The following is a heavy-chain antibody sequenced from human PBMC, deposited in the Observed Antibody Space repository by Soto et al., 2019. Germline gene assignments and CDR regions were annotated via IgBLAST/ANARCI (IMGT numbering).Heavy chain of an antibody. J-gene: IGHJ3*02. D-gene: IGHD3-10*01. Sequence: ASVKVSCKASGYTFTSYDINWVRQATGQGLEWMGWMNPNSGNTGYAQKFQGRVTMTRNTSISTAYMELSSLRSEDTAVYYCALRERGSHYYGLGSYYAFDIWGQGTMVTVSS. V-gene: IGHV1-8*01. CDR3: ALRERGSHYYGLGSYYAFDI. CDR2: MNPNSGNT. CDR1: GYTFTSYD.